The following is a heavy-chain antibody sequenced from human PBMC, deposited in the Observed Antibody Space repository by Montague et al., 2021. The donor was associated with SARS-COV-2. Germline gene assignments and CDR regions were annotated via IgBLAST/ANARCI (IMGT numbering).Heavy chain of an antibody. J-gene: IGHJ5*02. CDR3: ARLGFVELWLNLGWFDP. Sequence: SETLSLTCTVSGGSINSNSYYWGWIRQPPGKGLEWIGSIYYSGTTDYNPSLKGRVTISVDTSKNQFSLKLTSVTAADTAVYYCARLGFVELWLNLGWFDPWGQGTLVTVSS. V-gene: IGHV4-39*01. CDR2: IYYSGTT. D-gene: IGHD3-16*02. CDR1: GGSINSNSYY.